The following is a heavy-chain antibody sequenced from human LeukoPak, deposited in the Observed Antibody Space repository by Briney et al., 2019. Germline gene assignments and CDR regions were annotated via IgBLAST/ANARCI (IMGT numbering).Heavy chain of an antibody. J-gene: IGHJ4*02. CDR2: INPNSGGT. CDR3: ARDARLYSGGWYLGY. D-gene: IGHD6-19*01. V-gene: IGHV1-2*06. Sequence: ASVKVSCKASGYTFTGYYMHWVRQAPGQGLEWMGRINPNSGGTNYAQKFQGRVTMTRDTSISTAYMELSRLRSDDTAVYYCARDARLYSGGWYLGYWGQGTLVTVSS. CDR1: GYTFTGYY.